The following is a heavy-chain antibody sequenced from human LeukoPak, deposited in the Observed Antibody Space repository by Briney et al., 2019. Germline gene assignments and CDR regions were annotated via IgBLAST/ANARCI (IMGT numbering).Heavy chain of an antibody. D-gene: IGHD5-18*01. CDR1: GFTFSSYS. CDR3: ASFVDTAMVNYLDY. CDR2: ISSSSSTI. Sequence: GGSLRLSCAASGFTFSSYSMNWVRQAPGKGLEWVSYISSSSSTIYYADSVKGRFTISRDNAKNSLYLQMNSLRAEDTAVYYCASFVDTAMVNYLDYWGQGTLVTVSS. J-gene: IGHJ4*02. V-gene: IGHV3-48*01.